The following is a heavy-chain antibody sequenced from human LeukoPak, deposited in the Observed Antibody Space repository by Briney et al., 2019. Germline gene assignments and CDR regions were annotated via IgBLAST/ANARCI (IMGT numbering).Heavy chain of an antibody. D-gene: IGHD5-24*01. CDR3: AKGWMATISWPFDI. Sequence: TGGSLRLSCAASGFTFSSYAMSWVRQASGKGLEWVSAISGSGGGTYYADSVKGRFTISRDNSKNTLYLQMNSLRAEDTAVYYCAKGWMATISWPFDIWGQGTMVTVSS. CDR1: GFTFSSYA. J-gene: IGHJ3*02. V-gene: IGHV3-23*01. CDR2: ISGSGGGT.